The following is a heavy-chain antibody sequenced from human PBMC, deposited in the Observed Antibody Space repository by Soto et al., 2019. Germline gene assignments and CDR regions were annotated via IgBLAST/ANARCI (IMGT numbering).Heavy chain of an antibody. CDR3: ERHDGNYYDY. Sequence: EVQLVESGGGLVQPGGSLRLSCAASGFTFSSYWMSWVRQAPGRGLEWVANIKQDGREKYYVDSVKGRFTISRDNAKNSLSLQINSLRLENTGVYDCERHDGNYYDYWGQGTQVTVSS. V-gene: IGHV3-7*01. CDR1: GFTFSSYW. CDR2: IKQDGREK. J-gene: IGHJ4*02. D-gene: IGHD1-26*01.